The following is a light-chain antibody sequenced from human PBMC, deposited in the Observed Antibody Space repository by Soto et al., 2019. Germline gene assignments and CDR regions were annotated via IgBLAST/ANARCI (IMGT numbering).Light chain of an antibody. V-gene: IGLV1-47*01. CDR1: RSNIGRNY. Sequence: QSVLTQPPSASGTPGQRVSISCSGSRSNIGRNYVYWYQQLPGTAPKLLIQRNNERPSGVPDRFSGSKSGTSASLAISGLRSDDEADYYCATWDDSLSAWVFGGGTKLTVL. J-gene: IGLJ3*02. CDR2: RNN. CDR3: ATWDDSLSAWV.